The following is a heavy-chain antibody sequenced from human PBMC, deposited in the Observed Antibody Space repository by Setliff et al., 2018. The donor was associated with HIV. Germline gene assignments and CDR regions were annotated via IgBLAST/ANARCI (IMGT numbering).Heavy chain of an antibody. V-gene: IGHV4-28*03. J-gene: IGHJ4*02. CDR3: AREAPGEVRGVIIPFIDY. Sequence: SETLSLTCTVSGGSISTSNWWGWIRQTPGKGLEWIGYIYYSGSTNYNPSLKSRVTMSLDTSKNQFSLKLNSVTAADTAVYYCAREAPGEVRGVIIPFIDYWGQGTLVTVSS. CDR2: IYYSGST. D-gene: IGHD3-10*01. CDR1: GGSISTSNW.